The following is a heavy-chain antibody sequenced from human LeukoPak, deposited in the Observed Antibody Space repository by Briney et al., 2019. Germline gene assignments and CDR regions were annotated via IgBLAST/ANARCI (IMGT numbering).Heavy chain of an antibody. CDR2: ISPSGGST. CDR3: ARDNSVRDEARWFNP. CDR1: GYTFTSNY. D-gene: IGHD5-24*01. V-gene: IGHV1-46*01. Sequence: ASVKVSCKASGYTFTSNYMHWVRQAPGQGPEWMGVISPSGGSTTYAQKFQDRLTLTRDMSTSTDYLELSSLRSEDTAVYYCARDNSVRDEARWFNPWGQGTLVTVSS. J-gene: IGHJ5*02.